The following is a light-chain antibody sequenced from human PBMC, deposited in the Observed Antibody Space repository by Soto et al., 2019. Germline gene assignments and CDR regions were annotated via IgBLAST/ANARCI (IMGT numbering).Light chain of an antibody. Sequence: TQSPSSVSASVGDRVTITCRASQGINNWLAWYQQKPGQPPRLLIYDASKRATGVPARFSGSGSGTDFTLTITTLEPEDFAVYFCQQRANWPPVTFGQGTKVDIK. CDR3: QQRANWPPVT. CDR1: QGINNW. V-gene: IGKV3-11*01. J-gene: IGKJ1*01. CDR2: DAS.